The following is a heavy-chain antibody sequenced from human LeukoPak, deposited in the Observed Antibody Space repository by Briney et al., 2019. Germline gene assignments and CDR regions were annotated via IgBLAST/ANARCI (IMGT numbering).Heavy chain of an antibody. D-gene: IGHD1-26*01. CDR1: GFTFNKYG. CDR3: VKGKWEDNHYYYGLDV. Sequence: GGSLRLSCLASGFTFNKYGMHWVRQTPGKVLEWLAAISYDSFNEDYRDSVKGRLTISRDNSKNTVDLQMDSLRPEDTAVYFCVKGKWEDNHYYYGLDVWGQGTTVSVAS. CDR2: ISYDSFNE. V-gene: IGHV3-30*18. J-gene: IGHJ6*02.